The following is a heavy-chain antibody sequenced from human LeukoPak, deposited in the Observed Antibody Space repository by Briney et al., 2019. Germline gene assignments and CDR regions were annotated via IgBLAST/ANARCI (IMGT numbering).Heavy chain of an antibody. D-gene: IGHD6-13*01. Sequence: GGSLRLSCAASGFTFSSYGMHWVRQAPGKGLEWVAVIWYDGSNKYYADSVKGRFTISRDNSKNTLYLQMNSLRAEDTAVYYCAKDLAAEPGDYFDYWGQGTLVTVSS. CDR3: AKDLAAEPGDYFDY. CDR1: GFTFSSYG. CDR2: IWYDGSNK. J-gene: IGHJ4*02. V-gene: IGHV3-33*06.